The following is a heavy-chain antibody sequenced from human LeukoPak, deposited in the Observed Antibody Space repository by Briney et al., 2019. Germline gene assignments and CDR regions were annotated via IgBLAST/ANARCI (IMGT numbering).Heavy chain of an antibody. J-gene: IGHJ5*02. CDR1: GFTLSNYD. CDR3: ARADCSSSTCYLRRSWFDP. D-gene: IGHD2-2*01. Sequence: GGSLRLSCAASGFTLSNYDMNWVRQAPRQGLEWVSSISTSSRYIYYKDSVRGRFTISRDGAKSSLHLEMNSLRAEDTAVYYCARADCSSSTCYLRRSWFDPWGQGTLVTVSS. V-gene: IGHV3-21*01. CDR2: ISTSSRYI.